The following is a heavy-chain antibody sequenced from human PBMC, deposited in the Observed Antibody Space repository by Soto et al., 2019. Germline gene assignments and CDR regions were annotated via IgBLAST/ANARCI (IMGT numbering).Heavy chain of an antibody. J-gene: IGHJ5*02. Sequence: QVQLVESGGGVVQPGRSLRLSCAASGFTFSSYGMHWVRQAPGKGLEWVAVIWYDGSNKYYADSVKGRFTISRENSKNPLYLQMNSLRAEDTAVYYCARYPGIAGMGWFDPWGQGTLVTVSS. CDR3: ARYPGIAGMGWFDP. CDR2: IWYDGSNK. V-gene: IGHV3-33*01. D-gene: IGHD6-13*01. CDR1: GFTFSSYG.